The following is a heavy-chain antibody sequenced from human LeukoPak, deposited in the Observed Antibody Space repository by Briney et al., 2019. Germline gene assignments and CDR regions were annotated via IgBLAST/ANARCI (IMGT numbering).Heavy chain of an antibody. V-gene: IGHV3-48*03. CDR2: ISSSGSTI. J-gene: IGHJ6*04. CDR3: AELGITMIGGV. D-gene: IGHD3-10*02. Sequence: GGSLRLSCSASGFTFSNYEMTGVRQAPGKGLEGVSYISSSGSTIYYADSVKGRFTISRDNAKNSLYLQMNSLSAEDTAVYYCAELGITMIGGVWGKGTTVTISS. CDR1: GFTFSNYE.